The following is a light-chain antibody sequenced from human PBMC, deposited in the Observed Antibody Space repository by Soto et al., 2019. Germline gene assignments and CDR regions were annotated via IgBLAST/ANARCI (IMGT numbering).Light chain of an antibody. J-gene: IGKJ5*01. CDR2: DAS. CDR1: QRVFTY. Sequence: EIVLTQSPATLSLSPGERGTLSCRASQRVFTYLAWYQHKPGQAPRLLIYDASKRATGIPARFSGSGSGTDFTLTISSPEPEDSAVYYCQQRTNSLITFGQGTRLEIK. CDR3: QQRTNSLIT. V-gene: IGKV3-11*01.